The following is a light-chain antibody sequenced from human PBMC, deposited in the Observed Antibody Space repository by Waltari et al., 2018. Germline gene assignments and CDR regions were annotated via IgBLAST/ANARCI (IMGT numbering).Light chain of an antibody. CDR3: TSPTSSRTWV. Sequence: QSALTQPASVSGSPGQSITISCTGTSSDVGRLHYFSWYQHLPGTAPKVMIYEVNNRPSGVSNRFSGSKSGNTASLTISGLQAEDEADYYCTSPTSSRTWVFGGGTKLTVL. CDR1: SSDVGRLHY. J-gene: IGLJ3*02. V-gene: IGLV2-14*01. CDR2: EVN.